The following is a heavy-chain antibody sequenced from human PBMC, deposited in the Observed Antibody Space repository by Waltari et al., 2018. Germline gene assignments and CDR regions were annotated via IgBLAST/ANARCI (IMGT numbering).Heavy chain of an antibody. CDR2: INPNSVGT. CDR3: ARGTTMVRGVIPPYY. J-gene: IGHJ4*02. V-gene: IGHV1-2*06. D-gene: IGHD3-10*01. Sequence: QVQLVQSGAEVKKPGASVKVSCKASGYTFTGHDIHWVRQAPGQGLEWMGRINPNSVGTNYAQKFQGRVTMTRDTSISTAYMELSRLRSDDTAVYYCARGTTMVRGVIPPYYWGQGTLVTVSS. CDR1: GYTFTGHD.